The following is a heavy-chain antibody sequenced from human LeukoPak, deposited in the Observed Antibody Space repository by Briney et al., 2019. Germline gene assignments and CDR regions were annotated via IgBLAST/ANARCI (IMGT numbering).Heavy chain of an antibody. V-gene: IGHV3-11*04. D-gene: IGHD2-2*01. J-gene: IGHJ6*03. CDR3: ARQREVPAAMFLRPYYYMDV. CDR2: ISSSSSTI. CDR1: GFTFSDYY. Sequence: GGSLRLSCAASGFTFSDYYMSWIRQAPGKGLEWVSYISSSSSTIYYADSVKGRFTISRDNAKNSLYLQMNSLRAEDTAVYYCARQREVPAAMFLRPYYYMDVWGKGTTVTISS.